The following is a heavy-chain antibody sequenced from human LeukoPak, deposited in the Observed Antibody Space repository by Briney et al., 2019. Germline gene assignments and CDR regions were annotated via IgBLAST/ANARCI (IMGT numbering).Heavy chain of an antibody. V-gene: IGHV4-34*01. D-gene: IGHD3-10*01. CDR1: GGSFSGYY. J-gene: IGHJ5*02. CDR3: ARVRGGRGELRGAFDP. Sequence: SETLSLTCAVDGGSFSGYYWSWIRQPPGKGLDWVGSISNTGFTIYNPALKNRLSLSVDMSKSQFSLSLTSVTAADTAVFYCARVRGGRGELRGAFDPWGQGTLVIVSS. CDR2: ISNTGFT.